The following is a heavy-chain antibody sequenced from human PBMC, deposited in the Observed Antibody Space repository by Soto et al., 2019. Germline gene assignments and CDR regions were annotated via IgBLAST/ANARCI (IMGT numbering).Heavy chain of an antibody. CDR3: ARHRYCSFATCHPPANSFHS. CDR1: GGSFSGYY. Sequence: SETLSLTCAVYGGSFSGYYWSWIRQPPGKGLEWIGEINHSGSTNYNPSLKSRVTISVDTSKNPFSLNLSSVTAADTAVYYCARHRYCSFATCHPPANSFHSWCQGPLVTVSS. J-gene: IGHJ5*01. V-gene: IGHV4-34*01. CDR2: INHSGST. D-gene: IGHD2-15*01.